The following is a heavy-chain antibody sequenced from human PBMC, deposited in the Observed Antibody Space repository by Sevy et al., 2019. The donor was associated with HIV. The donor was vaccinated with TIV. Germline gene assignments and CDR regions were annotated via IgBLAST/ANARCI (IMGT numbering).Heavy chain of an antibody. J-gene: IGHJ4*02. V-gene: IGHV3-23*01. CDR3: AGGDTTMITDLDY. CDR2: VTSDGTT. Sequence: GGSLRLSCAASGLTLTTTGMSWVRQAPGKGLEWVAGVTSDGTTYYADSVGDRFTDSRDNSKNTLYLQLNSLRADDTAVFYCAGGDTTMITDLDYWGQGTLVTVSS. D-gene: IGHD3-16*01. CDR1: GLTLTTTG.